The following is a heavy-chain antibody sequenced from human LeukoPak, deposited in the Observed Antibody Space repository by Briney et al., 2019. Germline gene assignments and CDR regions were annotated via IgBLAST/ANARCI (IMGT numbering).Heavy chain of an antibody. V-gene: IGHV3-48*03. CDR2: ISSSGSTI. D-gene: IGHD3-3*01. J-gene: IGHJ4*02. CDR1: GFTFSSYE. Sequence: GGSLRLSCAASGFTFSSYEMNWVRQAPGKGLEWVSYISSSGSTIYYADSVKGRFTISRDNAKNSLYLQMNSLRAEDTAVYYCASWNFLTVDAFDNWGQGTLVTVSS. CDR3: ASWNFLTVDAFDN.